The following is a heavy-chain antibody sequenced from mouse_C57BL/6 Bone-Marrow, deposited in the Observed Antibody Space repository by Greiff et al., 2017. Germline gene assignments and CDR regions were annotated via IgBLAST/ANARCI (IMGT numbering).Heavy chain of an antibody. V-gene: IGHV5-6*01. CDR3: ARHNYYGSSYWDEVDY. Sequence: EVQLQQSGGDLVKPGGSLKLSCAASGFTFSSYGMSWVRQTPDKRLEWVATISSGGSYTYYPDSVKGRFTISRDNAKNTLYLQMSSLKSEDTAMYYCARHNYYGSSYWDEVDYWGQGTTLTVSS. CDR1: GFTFSSYG. J-gene: IGHJ2*01. D-gene: IGHD1-1*01. CDR2: ISSGGSYT.